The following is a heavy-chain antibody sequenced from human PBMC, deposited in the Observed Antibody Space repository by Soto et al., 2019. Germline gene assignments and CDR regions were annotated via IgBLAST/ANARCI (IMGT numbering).Heavy chain of an antibody. CDR1: GFMFSDSW. CDR2: IKTDGSET. Sequence: EAQLVESGGDLVQPGGSLRLSCAASGFMFSDSWMNWVRQAPGKGLEWVANIKTDGSETAYVDSVKGRFTISRDNAKKFLYLQMNSLRVDNTAVYYCAGGIDPWGQGTLVTVSS. J-gene: IGHJ5*02. V-gene: IGHV3-7*05. CDR3: AGGIDP.